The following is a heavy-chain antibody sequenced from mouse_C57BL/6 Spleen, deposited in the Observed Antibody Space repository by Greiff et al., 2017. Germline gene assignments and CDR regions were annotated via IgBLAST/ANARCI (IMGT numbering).Heavy chain of an antibody. CDR2: IRNKANGYTT. V-gene: IGHV7-3*01. CDR1: GFTFTDYY. J-gene: IGHJ2*01. CDR3: ARYLAGTLDY. D-gene: IGHD4-1*01. Sequence: EVKLVESGGGLVQPGGSLSLSCAASGFTFTDYYMSWVRQPPGKALEWLGFIRNKANGYTTEYSASVKGRFTISRETSQSILYLQMNAQRAEDSATCHCARYLAGTLDYWGQGTTLTVSS.